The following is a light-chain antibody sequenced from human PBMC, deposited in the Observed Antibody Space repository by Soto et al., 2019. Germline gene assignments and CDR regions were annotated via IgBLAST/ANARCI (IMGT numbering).Light chain of an antibody. CDR3: QHYGTSAL. CDR2: AS. Sequence: EIVLTQSPGTLSLSPGERATLSCRASQSVSDMYLAWYQHKPGQAPRLLLYASNRATGIPDRFSGSGSGTDFTLTSNSLEPEDFAVYYCQHYGTSALFGPGTKVEIK. J-gene: IGKJ3*01. CDR1: QSVSDMY. V-gene: IGKV3-20*01.